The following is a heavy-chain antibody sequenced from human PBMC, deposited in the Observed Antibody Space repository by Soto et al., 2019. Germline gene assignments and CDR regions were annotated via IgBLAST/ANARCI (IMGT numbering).Heavy chain of an antibody. CDR3: ARLRVGVNWYFDL. CDR2: VSSSGSYT. J-gene: IGHJ2*01. Sequence: QMQLVESGGGLVKPGGSLRVSCAASGFNFGDYYMSWIRQAPGKGLEWVAFVSSSGSYTKYSDSVGGRLTVSRDNGKKYLHLQLTSLRGDDTAVYYCARLRVGVNWYFDLWGRGTLVTVSS. V-gene: IGHV3-11*06. D-gene: IGHD1-26*01. CDR1: GFNFGDYY.